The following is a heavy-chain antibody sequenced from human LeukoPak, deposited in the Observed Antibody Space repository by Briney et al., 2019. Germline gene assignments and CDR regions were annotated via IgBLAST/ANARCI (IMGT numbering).Heavy chain of an antibody. CDR1: GGSISSYY. J-gene: IGHJ5*02. CDR3: ARGLVPAAIFGFDP. Sequence: PSETLSLTCTVSGGSISSYYWSWIRQPPGKGLEWIGYIYYSGSTNYNPSLKSRVTISVDTSKNQFSLKLSSVTAADTAVYYCARGLVPAAIFGFDPWGQGTLVTVSS. V-gene: IGHV4-59*01. CDR2: IYYSGST. D-gene: IGHD2-2*01.